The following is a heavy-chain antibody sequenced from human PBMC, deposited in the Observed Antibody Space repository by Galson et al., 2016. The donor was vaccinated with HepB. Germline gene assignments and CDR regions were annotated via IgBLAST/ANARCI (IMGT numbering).Heavy chain of an antibody. CDR1: GYAFTDYD. V-gene: IGHV1-8*01. D-gene: IGHD1-26*01. CDR3: ARGIRIVGASSNLFDL. J-gene: IGHJ4*02. CDR2: MNPKSGNT. Sequence: SVKVSCKASGYAFTDYDINWVRQPTGQRLEWMGWMNPKSGNTGYAENFQDRVTMTRNTSMVPADMVLNTLTADDTALYYCARGIRIVGASSNLFDLWGQGTQVTVSS.